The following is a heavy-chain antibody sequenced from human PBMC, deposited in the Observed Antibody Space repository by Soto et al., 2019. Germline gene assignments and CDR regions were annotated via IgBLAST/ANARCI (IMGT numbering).Heavy chain of an antibody. Sequence: SVYVSCKDSGGTFSSYAISWVRQAPGQGLEWMGGIIPIFGTANYAQKFQGRVTITADESTSTAYMELSSLRSEDTAVYYCARAGSSYSYYFDYCRQGTLVTVFS. V-gene: IGHV1-69*13. CDR2: IIPIFGTA. D-gene: IGHD6-13*01. CDR3: ARAGSSYSYYFDY. J-gene: IGHJ4*02. CDR1: GGTFSSYA.